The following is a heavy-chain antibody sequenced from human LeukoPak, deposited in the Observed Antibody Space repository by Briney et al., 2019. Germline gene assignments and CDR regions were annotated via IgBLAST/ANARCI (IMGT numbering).Heavy chain of an antibody. J-gene: IGHJ6*03. Sequence: PSETLSLTCTVSGYSISSGYYWGWIRQPPGKGLEWTGSIDHSGSTYYNPSLKSRITISVGTSKNQFSLKLSSVTAADTAVYYCARPHSSGWPFYYYYYIDVWGKGTTVTVSS. V-gene: IGHV4-38-2*02. CDR3: ARPHSSGWPFYYYYYIDV. CDR1: GYSISSGYY. D-gene: IGHD6-19*01. CDR2: IDHSGST.